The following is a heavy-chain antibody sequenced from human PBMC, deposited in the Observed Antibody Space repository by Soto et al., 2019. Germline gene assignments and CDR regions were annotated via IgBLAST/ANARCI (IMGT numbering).Heavy chain of an antibody. CDR3: TQSVTGTPRAIDY. J-gene: IGHJ4*02. CDR1: GLPFAKVW. CDR2: IKSQTDGGRI. Sequence: EVQVVESGGGLVKPGGSLRLSCEVSGLPFAKVWMSWIRQAPGKGLEWVGRIKSQTDGGRIDYAAPVKGRLTISRDDSKNTLYLQINSLKTEDTAVYYCTQSVTGTPRAIDYWGQGNLVTVSS. D-gene: IGHD1-7*01. V-gene: IGHV3-15*01.